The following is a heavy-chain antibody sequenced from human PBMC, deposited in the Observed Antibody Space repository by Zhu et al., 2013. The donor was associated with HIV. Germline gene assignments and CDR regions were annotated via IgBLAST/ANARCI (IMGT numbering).Heavy chain of an antibody. CDR3: ARGATGYGGQTYYFDY. J-gene: IGHJ4*02. CDR2: INPSGGGT. CDR1: GYSFTSYY. V-gene: IGHV1-46*01. Sequence: QVQLVQSGAEVKKPGASVKVSCKASGYSFTSYYMHWVRQAPGQGLEWMGIINPSGGGTTYAQKFQGRVTMTRDTSARTVYMELSSLRSEDTAVYYCARGATGYGGQTYYFDYWGQGTLVTVSS. D-gene: IGHD5-12*01.